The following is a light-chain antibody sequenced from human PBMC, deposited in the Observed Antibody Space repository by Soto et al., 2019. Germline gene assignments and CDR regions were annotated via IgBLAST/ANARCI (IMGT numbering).Light chain of an antibody. Sequence: EIVLTQSPGTLSLSPGERATLSCRASQSVSSSYLAWYQQKPGQAPRLLIYGASSRATGIPDRFSGSGSGTNFTLTISRLEPVDSAGYYWQQYGSSPYTFGQGTKLEIK. CDR3: QQYGSSPYT. CDR2: GAS. CDR1: QSVSSSY. J-gene: IGKJ2*01. V-gene: IGKV3-20*01.